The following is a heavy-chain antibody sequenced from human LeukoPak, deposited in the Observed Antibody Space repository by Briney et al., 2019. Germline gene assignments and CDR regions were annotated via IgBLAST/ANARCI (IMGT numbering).Heavy chain of an antibody. V-gene: IGHV1-2*02. CDR1: GYTFTGYY. CDR3: ARASGSHWWFDS. D-gene: IGHD1-26*01. Sequence: GASVKVSCKASGYTFTGYYIHWVRQAPGQGLEWMGCVNPNSGDTNYAQKFQGSVTMTRDTSISTVYMELSRLRSDDTAVYYCARASGSHWWFDSWGQGTLVTVSS. CDR2: VNPNSGDT. J-gene: IGHJ5*01.